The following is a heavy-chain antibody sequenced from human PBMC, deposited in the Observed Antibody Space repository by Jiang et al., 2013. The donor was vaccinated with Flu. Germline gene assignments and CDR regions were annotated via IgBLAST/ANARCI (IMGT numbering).Heavy chain of an antibody. Sequence: PGLVKPSQTLSLTCTVSGGSISSGGYYWSWIRQHPGKGLEWIGYIYYSGSTYYNPSLKSRVTISVDTSKNQFSLKLSSVTAADTAVYYCARGRLAGSRGNFDYWGQGTLVTVSS. D-gene: IGHD3-3*02. V-gene: IGHV4-31*03. CDR2: IYYSGST. J-gene: IGHJ4*02. CDR1: GGSISSGGYY. CDR3: ARGRLAGSRGNFDY.